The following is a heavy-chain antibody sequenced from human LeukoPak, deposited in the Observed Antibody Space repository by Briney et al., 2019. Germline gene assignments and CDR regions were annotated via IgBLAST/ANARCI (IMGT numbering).Heavy chain of an antibody. CDR1: GGSFSGFY. V-gene: IGHV4-34*01. J-gene: IGHJ5*02. CDR2: INYTGST. Sequence: SETLSLTCAVYGGSFSGFYWSWIRHVPGKGLEWIGEINYTGSTSYNPSLKSRVTISVDTSQNQFFLLLPSVTAADTAVYCCARVAGYLPTRWFDPWGQGTHVTVSS. CDR3: ARVAGYLPTRWFDP. D-gene: IGHD6-25*01.